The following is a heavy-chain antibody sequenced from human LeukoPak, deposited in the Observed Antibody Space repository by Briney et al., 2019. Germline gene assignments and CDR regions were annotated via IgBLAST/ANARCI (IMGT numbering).Heavy chain of an antibody. CDR2: IYYSGST. CDR3: ARHESGYSYGGPDY. J-gene: IGHJ4*02. D-gene: IGHD5-18*01. CDR1: GGSISSSSYY. Sequence: PSETLSLTCTVSGGSISSSSYYWGWIRQPPGKGLEWIGSIYYSGSTYYNPSLKSRVTISVDTSKNQFSLKLSSVTAADTAVYYCARHESGYSYGGPDYWGQGTLVTVSS. V-gene: IGHV4-39*01.